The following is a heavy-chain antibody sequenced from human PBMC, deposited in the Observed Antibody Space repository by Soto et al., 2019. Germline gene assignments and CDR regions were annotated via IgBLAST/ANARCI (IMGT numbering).Heavy chain of an antibody. J-gene: IGHJ6*02. D-gene: IGHD3-10*01. CDR3: ARGDPLLWFGEKVYYGMDV. V-gene: IGHV1-18*01. CDR2: ISAYNGNT. Sequence: ASVKVSCKASGYTFTSYGISWVRQAPGQGLEWMGWISAYNGNTNYAQKLQGRVTMTTDTSTSTAYMELRSLRSDDTAVYYCARGDPLLWFGEKVYYGMDVWGQGTTVTVSS. CDR1: GYTFTSYG.